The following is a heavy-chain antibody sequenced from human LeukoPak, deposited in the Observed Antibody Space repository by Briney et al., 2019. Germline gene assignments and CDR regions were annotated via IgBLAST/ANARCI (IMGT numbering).Heavy chain of an antibody. J-gene: IGHJ4*02. Sequence: GGSLRLSCAASGFTLSTYSMNWVRQAPGKGLEWVSSISSSSSYIYYADSVKGRFTISRDNAKNSLYLQMNSLRAEDTAVYYCARDSPVGATNLFDYWGQGTLVTVSS. CDR2: ISSSSSYI. D-gene: IGHD1-26*01. CDR3: ARDSPVGATNLFDY. V-gene: IGHV3-21*01. CDR1: GFTLSTYS.